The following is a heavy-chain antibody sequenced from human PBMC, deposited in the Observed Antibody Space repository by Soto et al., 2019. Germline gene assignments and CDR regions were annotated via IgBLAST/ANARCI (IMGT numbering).Heavy chain of an antibody. CDR2: ISAYNGST. J-gene: IGHJ4*02. V-gene: IGHV1-18*01. Sequence: GASVKVSCKASGYTFSNYGIHWVRQAPGQRLEWMGWISAYNGSTNYAQKLQGRVTMTTDTSTSTAYMELRSLRSDDTAVYYCAIDTWYYDILTGYYKWYFDYWGQG. D-gene: IGHD3-9*01. CDR1: GYTFSNYG. CDR3: AIDTWYYDILTGYYKWYFDY.